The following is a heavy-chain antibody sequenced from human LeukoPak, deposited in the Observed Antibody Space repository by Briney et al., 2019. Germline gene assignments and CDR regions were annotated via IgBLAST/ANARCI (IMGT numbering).Heavy chain of an antibody. V-gene: IGHV1-8*01. D-gene: IGHD2-15*01. CDR3: ATTKPGCSGGSCYSYDLIMDV. J-gene: IGHJ6*02. CDR1: RYTFTSYD. Sequence: ASVKVSCKASRYTFTSYDINWVRQATGQGLEWMGWMNPNSGNTGYAQKSQGRVTMTRNTSISTAYMELSSLRSEDTAVYYCATTKPGCSGGSCYSYDLIMDVWGQGTTVTVSS. CDR2: MNPNSGNT.